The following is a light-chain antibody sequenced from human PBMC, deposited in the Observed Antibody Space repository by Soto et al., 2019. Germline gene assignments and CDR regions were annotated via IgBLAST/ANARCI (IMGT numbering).Light chain of an antibody. V-gene: IGLV1-47*01. CDR3: AAWDDITGV. J-gene: IGLJ3*02. Sequence: QSVLTQPPSASGTPGQRVTISCSGSSSNIGSNYVYWYQQLPGTAPKLLIYRNNQRPSGVPDRFSGSKSGTSASLAISGLRSEDEADYYCAAWDDITGVFGGGTKLTVL. CDR2: RNN. CDR1: SSNIGSNY.